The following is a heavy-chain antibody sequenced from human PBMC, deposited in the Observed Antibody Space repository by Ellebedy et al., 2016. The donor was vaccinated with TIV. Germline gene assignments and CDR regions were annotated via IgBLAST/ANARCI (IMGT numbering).Heavy chain of an antibody. CDR2: IYHSGST. D-gene: IGHD5-18*01. Sequence: MPSETLSLTCAVSGGSISSSNWWSWVRPPPGKGMEWIGEIYHSGSTNYNPSLKSRVTISVDTSKNQFSLKLSSVTAADTAVYFCAREGRDTAMGLDYWGQGTLVTVSS. J-gene: IGHJ4*02. V-gene: IGHV4-4*02. CDR3: AREGRDTAMGLDY. CDR1: GGSISSSNW.